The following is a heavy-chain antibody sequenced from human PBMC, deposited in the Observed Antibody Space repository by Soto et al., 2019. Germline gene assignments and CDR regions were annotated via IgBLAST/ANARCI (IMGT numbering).Heavy chain of an antibody. Sequence: PGESLKISCPGSGYSFTTYWIGWARQMPGKGLEWMGVIYPGDSDTRYSPSFQGQVTISADKSISTAYLQWSSLKASDTAMYYCARAYNYGQNYSDYWGQGTLVTVSS. V-gene: IGHV5-51*01. CDR1: GYSFTTYW. CDR2: IYPGDSDT. D-gene: IGHD5-18*01. J-gene: IGHJ4*02. CDR3: ARAYNYGQNYSDY.